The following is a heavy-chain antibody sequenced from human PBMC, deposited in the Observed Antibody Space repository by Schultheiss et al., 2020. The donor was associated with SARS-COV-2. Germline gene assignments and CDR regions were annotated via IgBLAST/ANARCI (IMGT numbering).Heavy chain of an antibody. V-gene: IGHV4-59*08. Sequence: SETLSLTCTVSGGSISSYYWSWIRQPPGKGLEWIGYIYYSGSTYYNPSLKSRVTISVDTSKNQFSLKLSSVTAADTAVYYCARLRFGELLDYWGQGTLVTVSS. CDR3: ARLRFGELLDY. J-gene: IGHJ4*02. CDR1: GGSISSYY. D-gene: IGHD3-10*01. CDR2: IYYSGST.